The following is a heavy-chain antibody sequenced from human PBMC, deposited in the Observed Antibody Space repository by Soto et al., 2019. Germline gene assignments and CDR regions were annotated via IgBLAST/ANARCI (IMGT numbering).Heavy chain of an antibody. J-gene: IGHJ5*02. V-gene: IGHV4-34*01. CDR2: INHSGST. CDR3: ARAHCSSTSCYQSWFDP. D-gene: IGHD2-2*01. CDR1: GGSFSGYY. Sequence: QVQLQQWGAGLLKPSETLSLTCAVYGGSFSGYYWSWIRQPPGKGLEWIGEINHSGSTNYNPSLKSRVTISVDTSKNQCSLKLSSVTAADTSVYYCARAHCSSTSCYQSWFDPWGQRTLVTFSS.